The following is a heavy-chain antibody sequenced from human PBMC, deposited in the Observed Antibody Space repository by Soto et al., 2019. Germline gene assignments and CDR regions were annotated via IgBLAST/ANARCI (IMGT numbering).Heavy chain of an antibody. D-gene: IGHD5-12*01. V-gene: IGHV3-48*01. Sequence: PGKGLEWFSYISSSSSTIYYADSVKGRFTIPRDNAKNSLYLQMNSLRAEDTAVYYCARDIIVATTRKDYWGQGTLVTVSS. CDR3: ARDIIVATTRKDY. J-gene: IGHJ4*02. CDR2: ISSSSSTI.